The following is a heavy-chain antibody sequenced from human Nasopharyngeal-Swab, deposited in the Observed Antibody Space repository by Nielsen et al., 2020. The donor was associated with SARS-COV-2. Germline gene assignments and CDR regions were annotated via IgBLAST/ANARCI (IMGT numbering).Heavy chain of an antibody. Sequence: VRQAPGKGLEWVSSISSSSSYIYYADSVKGRFTISRDNSKNTLYLQMNSLRAEDTAVYYCAKDGVVVPAAIGYNWFDPWGQGTLVTVSS. CDR3: AKDGVVVPAAIGYNWFDP. D-gene: IGHD2-2*02. J-gene: IGHJ5*02. V-gene: IGHV3-21*04. CDR2: ISSSSSYI.